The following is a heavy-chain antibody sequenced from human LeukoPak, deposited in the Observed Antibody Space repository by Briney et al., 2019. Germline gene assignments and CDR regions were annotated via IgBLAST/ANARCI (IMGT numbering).Heavy chain of an antibody. Sequence: GGSLRLSCAASGFTFSSYAMSWVRQAPGKGLEWVSAISSSGGSTYYADSVKGRFTISRDNSKNTLYLQMNSLRAEDTAVYHCAKVWDTYYYDSSGSFDYWGQGTLVTVSS. CDR1: GFTFSSYA. CDR3: AKVWDTYYYDSSGSFDY. CDR2: ISSSGGST. D-gene: IGHD3-22*01. J-gene: IGHJ4*02. V-gene: IGHV3-23*01.